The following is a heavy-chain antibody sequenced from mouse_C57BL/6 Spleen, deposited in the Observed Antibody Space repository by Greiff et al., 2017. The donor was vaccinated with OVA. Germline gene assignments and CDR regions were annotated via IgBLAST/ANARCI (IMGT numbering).Heavy chain of an antibody. Sequence: EVKLMESGPELVKPGASVKIPCKASGYTFTDYNMDWVKQSHGKSLEWIGDINPNNGGTIYNQKFKGKATLTVDKSSSTAYMELRSLTSEDTAVYYCARWDDYDPYYAMDYWGQGTSVTVSS. CDR2: INPNNGGT. D-gene: IGHD2-4*01. J-gene: IGHJ4*01. CDR3: ARWDDYDPYYAMDY. CDR1: GYTFTDYN. V-gene: IGHV1-18*01.